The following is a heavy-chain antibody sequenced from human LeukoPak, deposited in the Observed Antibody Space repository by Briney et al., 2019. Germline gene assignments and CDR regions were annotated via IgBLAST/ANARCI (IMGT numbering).Heavy chain of an antibody. CDR3: TTYDNSAYYSDY. Sequence: GGSLRLSCAASGFTFSNAWMSWVRQAPGKGLEWGGRIKRKTDGGTIEYTAPVKGRFTISRDDSENTLYLQMNSLKAEDTAVYYCTTYDNSAYYSDYWGQGTLVTVSS. CDR1: GFTFSNAW. D-gene: IGHD3-22*01. CDR2: IKRKTDGGTI. J-gene: IGHJ4*02. V-gene: IGHV3-15*01.